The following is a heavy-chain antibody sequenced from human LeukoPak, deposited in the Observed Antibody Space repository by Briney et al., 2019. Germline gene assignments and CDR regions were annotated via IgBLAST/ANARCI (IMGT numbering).Heavy chain of an antibody. J-gene: IGHJ5*02. V-gene: IGHV3-15*01. CDR3: TTGWLDP. CDR2: IKRKTEGGTT. CDR1: GFTFTNAW. Sequence: GGSLRLSCAASGFTFTNAWMSWVRQAPGKGLEWVGRIKRKTEGGTTDYAAPVKGRFTISRDSENTLYLQMNSLKIEDTAVYYCTTGWLDPWGQGTLVTVSS.